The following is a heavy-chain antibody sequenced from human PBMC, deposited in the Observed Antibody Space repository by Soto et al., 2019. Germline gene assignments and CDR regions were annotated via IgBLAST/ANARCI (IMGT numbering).Heavy chain of an antibody. CDR1: GGSISSSY. V-gene: IGHV4-59*01. J-gene: IGHJ3*02. D-gene: IGHD6-19*01. CDR2: VYYSGTT. Sequence: QVQLQESGPGLLKPSETLSLTCTVSGGSISSSYWSWIRQPPGKGLEWIAYVYYSGTTNYNPSLESRVTISIDTSTNQFSLRLTSVTAEDTAVYYCARSVVHQWLVHDAFDIWGQGTLVTVSS. CDR3: ARSVVHQWLVHDAFDI.